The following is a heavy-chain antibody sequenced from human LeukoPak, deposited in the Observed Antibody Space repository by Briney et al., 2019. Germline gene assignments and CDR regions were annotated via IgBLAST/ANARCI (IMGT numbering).Heavy chain of an antibody. CDR3: ARHSWRGYSYAGIDY. Sequence: GESLKISCKASGYSFTSYWIGWVRQMPGKGLEWMGIIYPGDSDTRYSPSFQGQVTISADKSISTAYLQWSSLKASDTAMYYCARHSWRGYSYAGIDYWGQGTLVTVSS. D-gene: IGHD5-18*01. CDR1: GYSFTSYW. V-gene: IGHV5-51*01. CDR2: IYPGDSDT. J-gene: IGHJ4*02.